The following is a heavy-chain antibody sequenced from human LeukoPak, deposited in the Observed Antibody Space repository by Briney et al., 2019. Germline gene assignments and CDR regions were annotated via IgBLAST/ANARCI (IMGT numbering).Heavy chain of an antibody. CDR3: ARHSAADAISFDY. CDR2: VSYTGTT. Sequence: SETLSLTCTVSGGSINSYYWSWIRQLPGKGLEWIGYVSYTGTTNYNPSLKSRVTISVDMSKNQFSLKLSSVTAADTAVYYCARHSAADAISFDYWGQGTLVTVSS. CDR1: GGSINSYY. J-gene: IGHJ4*02. D-gene: IGHD2-2*02. V-gene: IGHV4-59*08.